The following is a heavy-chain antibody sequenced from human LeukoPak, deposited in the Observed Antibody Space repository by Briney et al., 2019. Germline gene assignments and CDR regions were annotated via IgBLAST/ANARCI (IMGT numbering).Heavy chain of an antibody. J-gene: IGHJ4*02. Sequence: SETLSLTCTVSGGFISSSSYYWGWIRQPPGEGLEWIGSIYYSGSTYYNPSLKSRVTISVDTSKNQFSLKLSSVTAADTAVYYCARVDSSSWYFDYWGQGTLVTVSS. CDR1: GGFISSSSYY. CDR3: ARVDSSSWYFDY. D-gene: IGHD6-13*01. V-gene: IGHV4-39*07. CDR2: IYYSGST.